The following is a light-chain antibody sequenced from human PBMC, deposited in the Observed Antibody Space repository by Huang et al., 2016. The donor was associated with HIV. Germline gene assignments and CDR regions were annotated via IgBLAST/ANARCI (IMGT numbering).Light chain of an antibody. V-gene: IGKV4-1*01. CDR1: QSVSYSSNNKNY. Sequence: DIVMTQSPDSLAVSLGERATINCKSSQSVSYSSNNKNYLAWYQQKPGQPPKLLIYWASTRESGGPDRFSGSGSGTDFTLTISSLQAEDVAVYYCQQYYSTPLTFGGGTKVEIK. J-gene: IGKJ4*01. CDR2: WAS. CDR3: QQYYSTPLT.